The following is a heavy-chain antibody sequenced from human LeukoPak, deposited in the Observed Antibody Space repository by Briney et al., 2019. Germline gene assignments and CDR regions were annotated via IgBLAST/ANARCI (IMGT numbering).Heavy chain of an antibody. J-gene: IGHJ6*04. Sequence: GGSLRLSCATSGFSFSSYAMSWVRQAPGKGLEWVSYISSSSSTIYYADSVKGRFTISRDNAKNSLYLQMNSLRAEDTAVYYCAELGITMIGGVWGKGTTVTISS. CDR2: ISSSSSTI. CDR3: AELGITMIGGV. V-gene: IGHV3-48*04. D-gene: IGHD3-10*02. CDR1: GFSFSSYA.